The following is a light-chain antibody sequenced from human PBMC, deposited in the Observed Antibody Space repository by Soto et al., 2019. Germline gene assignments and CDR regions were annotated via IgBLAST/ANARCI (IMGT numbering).Light chain of an antibody. Sequence: QSALTQPASVSGSPGQSITISCTGTRSDIGVYNYVSWLQQHPGKAPKVIIYDVNNRPSGVSNRFSGSKSGNTASLTNSGLQAEDEADYYCNSYTTSDNVVFGGGTKLTVL. CDR2: DVN. J-gene: IGLJ2*01. V-gene: IGLV2-14*01. CDR1: RSDIGVYNY. CDR3: NSYTTSDNVV.